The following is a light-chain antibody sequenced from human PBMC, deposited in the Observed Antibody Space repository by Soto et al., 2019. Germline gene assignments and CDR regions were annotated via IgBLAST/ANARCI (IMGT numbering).Light chain of an antibody. CDR1: NSHIGSNT. V-gene: IGLV1-44*01. Sequence: QSVLTQPPSASGTPGQRVTISCSGSNSHIGSNTVAWYQQLPGTAPKLLMYDNYQRPSGVPDRFSGSKSDTSHSLAISGLHSEDEADYYCAAWDDSLNAWVFGGGSKLTVL. J-gene: IGLJ3*02. CDR2: DNY. CDR3: AAWDDSLNAWV.